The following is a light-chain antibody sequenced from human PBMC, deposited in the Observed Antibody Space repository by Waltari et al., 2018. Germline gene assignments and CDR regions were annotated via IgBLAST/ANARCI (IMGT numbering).Light chain of an antibody. J-gene: IGKJ1*01. CDR3: AQTTQWPRT. CDR1: QTLIHSDGNTY. V-gene: IGKV2-30*02. Sequence: DVVMTQSPLSLSVTLGQAASISCKSSQTLIHSDGNTYLNWFQQKPGQSPSRLIYKISRRESGGPDRFSGRGSGTEFTLRISRVEAEDVGCYYCAQTTQWPRTFGQGTKVEV. CDR2: KIS.